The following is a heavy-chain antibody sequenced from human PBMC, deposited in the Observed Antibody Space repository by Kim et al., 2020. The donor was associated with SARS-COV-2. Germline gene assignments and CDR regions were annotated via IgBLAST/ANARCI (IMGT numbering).Heavy chain of an antibody. D-gene: IGHD1-7*01. CDR3: ARMGIKLELLTNWFDP. CDR1: GGSFSGYY. Sequence: SETLSLTCAVYGGSFSGYYWSWIRQPPGKGLEWIGEINHSGSTNYNPSLKSRVTISVDTSKNQFSLKLSSVTAADTAVYYCARMGIKLELLTNWFDPWGQGTLVTVSS. V-gene: IGHV4-34*01. J-gene: IGHJ5*02. CDR2: INHSGST.